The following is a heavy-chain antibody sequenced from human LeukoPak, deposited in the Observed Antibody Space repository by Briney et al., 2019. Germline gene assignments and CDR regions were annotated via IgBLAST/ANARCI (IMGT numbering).Heavy chain of an antibody. D-gene: IGHD6-6*01. Sequence: PGRSLILSCAASGFTFDDYAMHWVRPAPGKGLEWVSGISWNSGSIGYADSVKGRFTISRDNAKNSLYLQMNSLRAEDTALYYCAKGSGGYSSSYPTNWGQGTLVTVSS. V-gene: IGHV3-9*01. CDR3: AKGSGGYSSSYPTN. CDR2: ISWNSGSI. CDR1: GFTFDDYA. J-gene: IGHJ4*02.